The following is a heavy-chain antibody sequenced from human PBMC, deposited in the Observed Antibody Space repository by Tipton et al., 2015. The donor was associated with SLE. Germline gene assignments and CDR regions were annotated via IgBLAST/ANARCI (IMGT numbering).Heavy chain of an antibody. J-gene: IGHJ4*02. V-gene: IGHV4-59*11. CDR3: ARNKAVAGTVIEY. Sequence: LRLSCIVSGASIKTHYWSWIRQAPGMGLVWIGYIYYSGGTNHNPSLKSRVTMSVDTSKNQFSLNLTSLTAADTALYYWARNKAVAGTVIEYWGPGTLVTISS. D-gene: IGHD1-7*01. CDR1: GASIKTHY. CDR2: IYYSGGT.